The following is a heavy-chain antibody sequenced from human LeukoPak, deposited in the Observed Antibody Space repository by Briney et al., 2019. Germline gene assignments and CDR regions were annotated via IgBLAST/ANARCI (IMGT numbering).Heavy chain of an antibody. CDR2: ISAYNGNT. CDR1: GYTFTSYG. V-gene: IGHV1-18*01. CDR3: ARDTSPSVYGDYVDY. D-gene: IGHD4-17*01. J-gene: IGHJ4*02. Sequence: ASVKVSCEASGYTFTSYGISWVRQAPGQGLEWMGWISAYNGNTNYAQKLQGRVTMTTDTSTSTAYMELRSLRSDDTAVYYCARDTSPSVYGDYVDYWGQGTLVTVSS.